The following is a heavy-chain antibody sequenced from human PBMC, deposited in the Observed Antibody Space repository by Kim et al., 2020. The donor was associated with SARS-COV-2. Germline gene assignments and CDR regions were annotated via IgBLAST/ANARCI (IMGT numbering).Heavy chain of an antibody. CDR2: IYYSGST. V-gene: IGHV4-39*07. Sequence: SETLSLTCTVSGGSISSSSYYWGWIRQPPGKGLEWIGSIYYSGSTYYNPSLKSRVTISVDTSKNQFSLKLSSVTAADTAVYYCARRRITMVRGVDGWFDPWGQEPWSPSPQ. CDR3: ARRRITMVRGVDGWFDP. D-gene: IGHD3-10*01. CDR1: GGSISSSSYY. J-gene: IGHJ5*02.